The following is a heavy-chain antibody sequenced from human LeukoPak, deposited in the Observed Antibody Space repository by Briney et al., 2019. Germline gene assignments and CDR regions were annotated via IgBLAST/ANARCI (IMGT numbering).Heavy chain of an antibody. CDR3: ARRQWLVPFDY. V-gene: IGHV4-34*01. Sequence: SETLSLTCAVYGGSFSGYYWSWIRQPPGKGLEWIGEINHSGSTNYNPSLKSRVTISVDTSKNQFSLKLSSMTAADTAVYYCARRQWLVPFDYWGQGTLVTVSS. D-gene: IGHD6-19*01. CDR2: INHSGST. J-gene: IGHJ4*02. CDR1: GGSFSGYY.